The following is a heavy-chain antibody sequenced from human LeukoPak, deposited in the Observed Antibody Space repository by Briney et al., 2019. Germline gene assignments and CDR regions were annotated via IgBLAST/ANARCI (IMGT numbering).Heavy chain of an antibody. CDR1: RGTLSTYA. V-gene: IGHV1-69*13. CDR2: IIPIFGTA. J-gene: IGHJ3*02. CDR3: ARADDILAGGAFDI. D-gene: IGHD3-9*01. Sequence: TEKVSCKTSRGTLSTYAISWVRQAPGQGREGMGGIIPIFGTAKHAHTLQGRVKITADGATSTAYMELRRLRSEVAAVYYCARADDILAGGAFDIWGQGTMVTVSS.